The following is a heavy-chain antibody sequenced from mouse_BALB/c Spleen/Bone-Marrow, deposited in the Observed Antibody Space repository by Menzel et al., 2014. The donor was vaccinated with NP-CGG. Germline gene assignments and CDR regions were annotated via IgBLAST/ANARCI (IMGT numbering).Heavy chain of an antibody. Sequence: DVHLVESGAEPVKPGASVKLSCTASGFNIKDTYMHWEKQRPEQGLEWIGRIDPANGNTKYDPKFQGKATITADTSSNTAYLQLSSLTSEDTAVYYCASYYYGSAWFAYWGQGTLVTVSA. D-gene: IGHD1-1*01. CDR3: ASYYYGSAWFAY. J-gene: IGHJ3*01. CDR2: IDPANGNT. CDR1: GFNIKDTY. V-gene: IGHV14-3*02.